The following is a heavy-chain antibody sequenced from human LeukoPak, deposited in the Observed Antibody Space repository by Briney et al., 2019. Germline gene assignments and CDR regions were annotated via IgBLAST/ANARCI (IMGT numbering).Heavy chain of an antibody. Sequence: PSETLSLTCTVSGGSISGVYSNWIRQPPRKGLEWVGYIHTSGSTSFNPSLKSRLSFSIDTSKNQVSLRLSSVTATDTAVYYCTRRRGGWGEGEFDFWGQGIPVTVST. V-gene: IGHV4-4*09. J-gene: IGHJ4*02. CDR1: GGSISGVY. D-gene: IGHD3-16*01. CDR2: IHTSGST. CDR3: TRRRGGWGEGEFDF.